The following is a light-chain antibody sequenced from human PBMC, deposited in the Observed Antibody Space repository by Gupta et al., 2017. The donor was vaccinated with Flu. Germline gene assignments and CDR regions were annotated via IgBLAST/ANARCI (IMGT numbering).Light chain of an antibody. CDR1: SRDVGGYNY. CDR2: EVN. V-gene: IGLV2-8*01. J-gene: IGLJ3*02. CDR3: SSYAGSNNVV. Sequence: QSALTQPPSAAGSLGQSVTISCTGGSRDVGGYNYVSWYLQHPGNAPKLLIYEVNQSTAGVPGRFSGSKAGNTASLTVSGLQAEDEAEYFCSSYAGSNNVVLGGGTNLTVL.